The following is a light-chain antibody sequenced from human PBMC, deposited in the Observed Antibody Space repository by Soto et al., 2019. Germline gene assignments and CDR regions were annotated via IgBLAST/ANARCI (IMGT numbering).Light chain of an antibody. Sequence: EIVLTPFPGTRSRSHDIGGTISCRASQSVSNNYLAWYQQKPGQAPRLLIYGASNRATGIPDRFSGSGSGTDFTLTISRLEPEDFAVYYCQQYGSSGKFGQGTKVDIK. V-gene: IGKV3-20*01. CDR3: QQYGSSGK. CDR2: GAS. CDR1: QSVSNNY. J-gene: IGKJ1*01.